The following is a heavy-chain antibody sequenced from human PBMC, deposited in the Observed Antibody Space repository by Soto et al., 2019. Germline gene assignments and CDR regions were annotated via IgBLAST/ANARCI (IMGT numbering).Heavy chain of an antibody. CDR2: IYYSGST. Sequence: SETLSLTCTVSGGSISSYYWSWIRQPPGKGLEWIGYIYYSGSTNYNPSLKSRVTISVDTSKNQFSLKLSSVTAADTAVYYCARDSAHCGGDCKWGAFDIWGQGTMVT. CDR1: GGSISSYY. V-gene: IGHV4-59*01. D-gene: IGHD2-21*02. J-gene: IGHJ3*02. CDR3: ARDSAHCGGDCKWGAFDI.